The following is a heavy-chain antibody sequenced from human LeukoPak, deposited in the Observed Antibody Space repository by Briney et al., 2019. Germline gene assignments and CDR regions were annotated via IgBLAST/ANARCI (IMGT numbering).Heavy chain of an antibody. J-gene: IGHJ4*02. V-gene: IGHV4-59*01. CDR1: GGSISSYN. Sequence: PAETLSLTCTVSGGSISSYNWSWIRQPPGKGLEWICYIYYSGSTNYNPSLKSRVTISVDTSKNHSSLKLSCVTAADTAVYYCAKDSDCRPFDYWGQGTLVTVSS. CDR3: AKDSDCRPFDY. D-gene: IGHD2-21*02. CDR2: IYYSGST.